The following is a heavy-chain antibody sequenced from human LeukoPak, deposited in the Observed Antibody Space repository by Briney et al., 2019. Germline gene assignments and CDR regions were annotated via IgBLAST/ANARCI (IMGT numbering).Heavy chain of an antibody. CDR3: ARGSPYDFWSGYYFDY. CDR1: GGTFSSCA. V-gene: IGHV1-69*05. Sequence: SVKVSCKASGGTFSSCAISWVRQAPGQGLEWMGGIIPIIGTANYAQKFQGRVTITTDESTSTAYMELSSLRSEDTAVYYCARGSPYDFWSGYYFDYWGQGTLVTVSS. CDR2: IIPIIGTA. D-gene: IGHD3-3*01. J-gene: IGHJ4*02.